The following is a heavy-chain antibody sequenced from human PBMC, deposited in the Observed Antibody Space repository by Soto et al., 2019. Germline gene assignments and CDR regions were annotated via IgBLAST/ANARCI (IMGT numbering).Heavy chain of an antibody. J-gene: IGHJ5*02. CDR1: GGTFSSYA. CDR3: ARSRKYSSSYDWFDP. CDR2: IIPIFGTA. Sequence: SVKVSCKASGGTFSSYAISWVRQAPGQGLECMGGIIPIFGTANYAQKSQGRVTITAXXXXSXXXMXLXXLRSEDTAVYYCARSRKYSSSYDWFDPWG. D-gene: IGHD6-6*01. V-gene: IGHV1-69*13.